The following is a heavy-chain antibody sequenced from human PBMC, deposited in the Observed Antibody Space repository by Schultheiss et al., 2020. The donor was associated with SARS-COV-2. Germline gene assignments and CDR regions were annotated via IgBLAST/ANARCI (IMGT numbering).Heavy chain of an antibody. CDR3: ARVPLHNPGDYVYNWFDP. D-gene: IGHD4-17*01. CDR2: ISAYNGNT. CDR1: GYTFTSYG. J-gene: IGHJ5*02. Sequence: ASVKVSCKASGYTFTSYGISWVRQAPGQGLEWMGWISAYNGNTNYAQKLQGRVTMTTDTSTSTAYMELRSPRSDDTAVYYCARVPLHNPGDYVYNWFDPWGQGTLVTVSS. V-gene: IGHV1-18*01.